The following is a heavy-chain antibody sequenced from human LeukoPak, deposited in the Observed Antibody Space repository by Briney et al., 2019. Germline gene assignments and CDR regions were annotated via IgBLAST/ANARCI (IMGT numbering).Heavy chain of an antibody. CDR2: INPNSGGT. D-gene: IGHD3-22*01. Sequence: ASVKVSCKASGYTFRDYYMHWVRQAPGQGLEWMGWINPNSGGTNYAQKFQGRVTMTRDTSISTAYMELSRLRSDDTAVYYCARDRGYDSSGYTRWAYDYWGQGTLVTVSS. CDR3: ARDRGYDSSGYTRWAYDY. CDR1: GYTFRDYY. J-gene: IGHJ4*02. V-gene: IGHV1-2*02.